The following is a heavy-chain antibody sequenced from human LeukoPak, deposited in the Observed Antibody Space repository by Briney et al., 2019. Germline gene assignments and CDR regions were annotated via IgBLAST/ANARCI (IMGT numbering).Heavy chain of an antibody. J-gene: IGHJ4*02. V-gene: IGHV3-21*01. CDR2: ISSSSSYI. CDR1: GFTFSSYS. CDR3: ARDLRGYSYGPDY. Sequence: GGSLRLSCAASGFTFSSYSMNWVRQAPGKGLEWVSSISSSSSYIYYADSVKGQFTISTDNAKNSLYLHMNSLRAEDTAVCDCARDLRGYSYGPDYWGQGTLVTVSS. D-gene: IGHD5-18*01.